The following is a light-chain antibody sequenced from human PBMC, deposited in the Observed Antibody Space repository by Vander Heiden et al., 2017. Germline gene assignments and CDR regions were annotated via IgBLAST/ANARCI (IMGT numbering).Light chain of an antibody. V-gene: IGLV2-8*01. CDR3: ISYAGSNYDV. Sequence: CALPLSGSAYESLRQSVTIPCTGTSSDVGSYNYVSWYQQHPGKAPKLMIYEVSKRPSGVPDRFSGSKSGNTASLTVSGLQAEDEADYYCISYAGSNYDVFGTGTKLTVL. CDR2: EVS. CDR1: SSDVGSYNY. J-gene: IGLJ1*01.